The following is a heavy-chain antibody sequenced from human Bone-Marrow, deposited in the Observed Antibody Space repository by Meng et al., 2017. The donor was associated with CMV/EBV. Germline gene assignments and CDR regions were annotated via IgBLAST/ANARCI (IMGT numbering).Heavy chain of an antibody. CDR2: MNPNSGNT. V-gene: IGHV1-8*01. D-gene: IGHD2-8*01. CDR3: AKGSRTFAD. J-gene: IGHJ4*02. CDR1: GYTFTSYD. Sequence: ASVKVSCKASGYTFTSYDITWVRQATGQGLEWMGWMNPNSGNTGYAQKFQGRVTLTRNTSITTAYMELSSLKSEDTAVYYCAKGSRTFADWGQGKLVNVSS.